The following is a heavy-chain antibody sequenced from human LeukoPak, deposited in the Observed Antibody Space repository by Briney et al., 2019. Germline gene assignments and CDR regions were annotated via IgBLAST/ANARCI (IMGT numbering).Heavy chain of an antibody. CDR3: VRSITMFQY. Sequence: GGSLRLSCAASGFIFDEYGMSWVRQAPGKGLEWVAGISLNGGATGYADSVKGRFTISRDNAKNSLYLQMNSLRAEDMALYYCVRSITMFQYWGQGTLVTVSS. CDR1: GFIFDEYG. V-gene: IGHV3-20*04. J-gene: IGHJ1*01. D-gene: IGHD3-10*02. CDR2: ISLNGGAT.